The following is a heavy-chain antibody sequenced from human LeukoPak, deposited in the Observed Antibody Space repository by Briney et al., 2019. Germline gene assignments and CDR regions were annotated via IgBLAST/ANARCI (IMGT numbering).Heavy chain of an antibody. CDR2: IYYSGST. Sequence: SETLSLTCTVSGGSISSYYWSWIRQPPGKGLEWIGYIYYSGSTNYNPPLKSRVTISVDTSKNQFSLKLSSVTAADTAVYYCARESYDSSGLDYWGQGTLVTVSS. CDR3: ARESYDSSGLDY. J-gene: IGHJ4*02. V-gene: IGHV4-59*01. CDR1: GGSISSYY. D-gene: IGHD3-22*01.